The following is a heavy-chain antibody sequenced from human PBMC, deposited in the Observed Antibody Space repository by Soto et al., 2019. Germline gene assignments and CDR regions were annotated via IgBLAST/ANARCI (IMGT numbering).Heavy chain of an antibody. J-gene: IGHJ4*02. CDR1: GFTFSSYG. CDR3: ARPPESGSYRGSYFDY. Sequence: QVQLVESGGGVVQPGRSLRLSCAASGFTFSSYGMHWVRQAPGKGLEWVAVISYDGSNKYYADSVKGRFTISRDNSKNTMYLQMNSLRAEDTAVYYCARPPESGSYRGSYFDYWGQGPLVTVSS. V-gene: IGHV3-30*03. CDR2: ISYDGSNK. D-gene: IGHD3-10*01.